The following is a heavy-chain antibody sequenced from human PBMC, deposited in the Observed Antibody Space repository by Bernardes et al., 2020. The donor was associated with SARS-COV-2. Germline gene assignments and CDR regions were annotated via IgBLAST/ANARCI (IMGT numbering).Heavy chain of an antibody. CDR3: ARGYEYYYDTTGNYPYVSVDV. Sequence: SETLSLTCSVSGDSITSNYWGWIRQPPGKGLEWIGDIYLTGRTNYNPSLKSRVTISVATSKKVFSLNLRSVAAADTAVYYCARGYEYYYDTTGNYPYVSVDVWGQGTTVTVSS. J-gene: IGHJ3*01. D-gene: IGHD3-22*01. CDR2: IYLTGRT. CDR1: GDSITSNY. V-gene: IGHV4-59*01.